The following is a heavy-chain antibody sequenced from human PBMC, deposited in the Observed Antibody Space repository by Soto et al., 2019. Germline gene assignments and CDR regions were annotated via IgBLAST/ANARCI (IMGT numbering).Heavy chain of an antibody. D-gene: IGHD6-6*01. CDR1: GFTFSSYA. CDR2: ISGSGGST. CDR3: AKDLTLYSSSSAVDY. J-gene: IGHJ4*02. V-gene: IGHV3-23*01. Sequence: GGSLRLSCAASGFTFSSYAMSWVRQAPGKGLEWVSAISGSGGSTYYADSVKGRFTISRDNSKNTLYLQMNSLRAEDTAVYYCAKDLTLYSSSSAVDYWGQGTLVTVSS.